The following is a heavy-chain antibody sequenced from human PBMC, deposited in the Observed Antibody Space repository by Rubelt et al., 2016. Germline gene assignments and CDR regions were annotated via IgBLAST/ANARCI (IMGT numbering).Heavy chain of an antibody. V-gene: IGHV4-59*05. Sequence: QVQLQESGPGLVKPSETLSLTCTVSGGSISSYYWSWIRQPPGKGLEWIGSIYFSGSTYYNPSLKSRVTISVDTSKNQFSLKLSSVTAADTAVYYCARHIIAETPDYWGQGTLVTVSS. CDR3: ARHIIAETPDY. J-gene: IGHJ4*02. CDR1: GGSISSYY. D-gene: IGHD6-13*01. CDR2: IYFSGST.